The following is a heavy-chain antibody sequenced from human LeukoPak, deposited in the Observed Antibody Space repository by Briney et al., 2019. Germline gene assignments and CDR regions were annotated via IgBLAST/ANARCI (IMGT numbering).Heavy chain of an antibody. V-gene: IGHV3-30*03. CDR2: ISYDGSNK. CDR1: GFTFSSYG. D-gene: IGHD3-10*01. J-gene: IGHJ4*02. CDR3: ARDRASKPSMVRGVQDY. Sequence: PGGSLRLSCAASGFTFSSYGMHWVRQAPGKGLEWVAVISYDGSNKYYADSVKGRFTISRDNSKNTLYLQMNSLRAEDTAVYYCARDRASKPSMVRGVQDYWGQGALVTVSS.